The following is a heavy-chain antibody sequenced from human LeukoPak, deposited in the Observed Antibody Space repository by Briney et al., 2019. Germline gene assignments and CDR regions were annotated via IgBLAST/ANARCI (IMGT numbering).Heavy chain of an antibody. CDR3: ARVADYYESSGYYDY. V-gene: IGHV4-39*07. CDR1: GGSISSSSYY. Sequence: PSETLSLTCTVSGGSISSSSYYWGWIRQPPGKGLEWIGSIYYSGSTNYNPSLKSRVTISVDTSKSQVSLQLSSMTAADTAVYYCARVADYYESSGYYDYWGQGTLVTVSS. J-gene: IGHJ4*02. CDR2: IYYSGST. D-gene: IGHD3-22*01.